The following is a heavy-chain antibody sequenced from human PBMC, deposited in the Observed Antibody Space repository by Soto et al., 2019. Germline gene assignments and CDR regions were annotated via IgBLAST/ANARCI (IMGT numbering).Heavy chain of an antibody. D-gene: IGHD6-6*01. J-gene: IGHJ6*03. CDR3: ARGRRVIGRGIAARANNYYYYMDV. CDR1: GGTFSSYT. CDR2: IIPILGIA. V-gene: IGHV1-69*02. Sequence: ASVKVSCKASGGTFSSYTISWVRQAPGQGLEWMGRIIPILGIANYAQKFQGRVTITADKSTSTAYMELSSLRSEDTAVYYCARGRRVIGRGIAARANNYYYYMDVWGKGTTVTVSS.